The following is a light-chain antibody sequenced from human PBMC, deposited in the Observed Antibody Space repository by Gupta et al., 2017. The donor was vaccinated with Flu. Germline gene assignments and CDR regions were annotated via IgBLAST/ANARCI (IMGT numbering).Light chain of an antibody. CDR3: QQRSNWPFT. J-gene: IGKJ3*01. CDR1: QSVSQD. V-gene: IGKV3-11*01. CDR2: DAF. Sequence: EIVLTQSPVTLSLSPGERATLSCRASQSVSQDLGWYQQRPGQAPRLVIYDAFKRPTGIPARFSGGGSGTDITLTISILDPEDFAVYYCQQRSNWPFTFGHGTKVDI.